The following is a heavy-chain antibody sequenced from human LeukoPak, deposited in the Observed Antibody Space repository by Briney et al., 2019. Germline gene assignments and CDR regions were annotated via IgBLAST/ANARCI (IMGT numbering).Heavy chain of an antibody. Sequence: ASVKVSCKASGYTFTSYYMHWVRQAPGQGLEWMGWISAYNGNTNYAQKLQGRVTMTTDTSTSTAYMELRSLRSDDTAVYYCARDSYGLFDPWGQGTLVTVSS. J-gene: IGHJ5*02. CDR1: GYTFTSYY. D-gene: IGHD5-18*01. CDR3: ARDSYGLFDP. CDR2: ISAYNGNT. V-gene: IGHV1-18*04.